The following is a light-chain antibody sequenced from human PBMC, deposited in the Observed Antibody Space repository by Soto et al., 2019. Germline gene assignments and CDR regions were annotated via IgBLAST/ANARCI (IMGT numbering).Light chain of an antibody. CDR3: QQYGNSPLT. CDR1: QSVTSSY. J-gene: IGKJ4*01. V-gene: IGKV3-20*01. Sequence: EIVLTQSPGTLSLSPGERATLSCRASQSVTSSYLAWYQQKPGLAPRLLIYGASSRATGIPDRFSGSGSGTGFTLTISRLEPEDFAVYYCQQYGNSPLTFGGGTKVEIK. CDR2: GAS.